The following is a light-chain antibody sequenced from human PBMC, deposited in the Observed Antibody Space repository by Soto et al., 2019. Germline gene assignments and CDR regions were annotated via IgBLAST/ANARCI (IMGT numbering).Light chain of an antibody. CDR2: DGS. CDR3: QQYDNSAPLS. Sequence: EIVLTQSPATLSLSPGDRATLSCGASQSVRSSYVAWYQQKAGLAPRLLIYDGSSRASGIPDRFSGSGSATDFSLSIGRLVPADFVVFYCQQYDNSAPLSFGGGTKVEIK. V-gene: IGKV3D-20*01. CDR1: QSVRSSY. J-gene: IGKJ4*01.